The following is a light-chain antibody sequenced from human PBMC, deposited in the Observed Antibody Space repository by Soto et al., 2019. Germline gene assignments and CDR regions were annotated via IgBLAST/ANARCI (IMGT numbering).Light chain of an antibody. J-gene: IGKJ5*01. Sequence: DIPMTQSPSTLSASVGARVTITCLASQSISSWLAWYQQKPGKAPELLTYKASSGESGVASRFNGRGSGTESALTSTRLQPEEFATYYCQQYSSYPITFGQGTRVEIK. CDR2: KAS. CDR1: QSISSW. CDR3: QQYSSYPIT. V-gene: IGKV1-5*03.